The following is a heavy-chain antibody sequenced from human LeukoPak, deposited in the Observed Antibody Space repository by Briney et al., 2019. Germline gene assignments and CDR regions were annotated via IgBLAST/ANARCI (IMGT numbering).Heavy chain of an antibody. Sequence: GGSLRLSCAASGFTFSSYAMSWVRQAPGKGLEWVSSVSGNGGSTYYPDSVKGRFTISRDNSKNTLYLQMNSLRAEDTALYYCAKDQGRSVTTFHYWGQGTLVTVSS. CDR2: VSGNGGST. V-gene: IGHV3-23*01. CDR1: GFTFSSYA. CDR3: AKDQGRSVTTFHY. J-gene: IGHJ4*02. D-gene: IGHD4-17*01.